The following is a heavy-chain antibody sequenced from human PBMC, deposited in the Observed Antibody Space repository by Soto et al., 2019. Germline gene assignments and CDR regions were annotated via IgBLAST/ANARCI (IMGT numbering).Heavy chain of an antibody. Sequence: SVKISCKASGGTFSSYAISWVRQAPGQGLEWMGGIIPIFGTANYAQKFQGRVTITADESTSTAYMELSSLRSDDTAVYYCARGRSVIRAFDIWGQGTMVTVSS. D-gene: IGHD2-21*02. J-gene: IGHJ3*02. CDR2: IIPIFGTA. CDR3: ARGRSVIRAFDI. V-gene: IGHV1-69*13. CDR1: GGTFSSYA.